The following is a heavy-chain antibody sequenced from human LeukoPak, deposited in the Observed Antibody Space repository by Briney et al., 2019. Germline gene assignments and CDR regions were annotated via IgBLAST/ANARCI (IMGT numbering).Heavy chain of an antibody. CDR2: ISWNSGSI. D-gene: IGHD6-19*01. CDR3: AKDYSSGWYGAFDI. J-gene: IGHJ3*02. V-gene: IGHV3-9*01. CDR1: GFTFDDYA. Sequence: PGGSLRLSCAASGFTFDDYAMHWVRHAPGKGLEWVSGISWNSGSIGYADSVKGRFTISRDNAKNSLYLQMNSLRAEDTALYYCAKDYSSGWYGAFDIWGQGTMVTVSS.